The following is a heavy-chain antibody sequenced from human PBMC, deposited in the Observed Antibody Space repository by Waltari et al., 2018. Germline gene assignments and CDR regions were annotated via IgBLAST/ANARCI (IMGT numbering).Heavy chain of an antibody. J-gene: IGHJ4*02. V-gene: IGHV1-69*12. D-gene: IGHD3-3*01. CDR3: ARAHTIFGVVIPHFDY. CDR2: IIPMFGTA. Sequence: QVQLVQSGAEVKKPGSSVKVSCKASGGTFSSYAISWVRQAPGQGLEWMGGIIPMFGTANYAQKFQGRVTMTADESTSTAYMELSSLRSEDTAVYYCARAHTIFGVVIPHFDYWGQGTLVTVSS. CDR1: GGTFSSYA.